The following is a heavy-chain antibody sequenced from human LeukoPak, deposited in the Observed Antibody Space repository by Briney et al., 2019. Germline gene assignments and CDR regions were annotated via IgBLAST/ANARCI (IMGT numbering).Heavy chain of an antibody. J-gene: IGHJ6*03. CDR3: ARDRHVPGLYYYYMDV. Sequence: GGSLRLSCEGSGFSFSAYNMNWVRQAPGKGLESISYISSSSATIFYADSVKGRFTISRDNAKNSLYLQMNSLRPEDTAVYFCARDRHVPGLYYYYMDVWGKETTVTVSS. CDR1: GFSFSAYN. D-gene: IGHD6-6*01. CDR2: ISSSSATI. V-gene: IGHV3-48*01.